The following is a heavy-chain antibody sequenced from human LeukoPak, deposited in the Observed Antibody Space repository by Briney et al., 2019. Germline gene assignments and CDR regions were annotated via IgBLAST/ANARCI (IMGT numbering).Heavy chain of an antibody. CDR1: GGSISSSNW. Sequence: PSGTLSLTCAVSGGSISSSNWWSWVRQPPGKGLEWIGEIYHSGSTNYNPSLKSRLTISVDTSKNQFSLKLNSVTATDTAIYYCVRQKQHCDGGSCFPPDYWGKGTLVTVSS. J-gene: IGHJ4*02. CDR3: VRQKQHCDGGSCFPPDY. CDR2: IYHSGST. D-gene: IGHD2-15*01. V-gene: IGHV4-4*02.